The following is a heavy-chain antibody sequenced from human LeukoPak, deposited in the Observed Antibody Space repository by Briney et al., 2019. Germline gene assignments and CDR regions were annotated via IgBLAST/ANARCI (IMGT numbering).Heavy chain of an antibody. J-gene: IGHJ1*01. CDR1: GFTFSSYA. Sequence: PGGSLRLSCAASGFTFSSYAMSWVRQAPGKGLEWVSAISGSGGSTYYADSVKGRFTISRDNSKNTLYLQMNSLRAEDTAVYYCAKVSSSWYSPQYFQHWGQGTLVTVSS. CDR3: AKVSSSWYSPQYFQH. V-gene: IGHV3-23*01. D-gene: IGHD6-13*01. CDR2: ISGSGGST.